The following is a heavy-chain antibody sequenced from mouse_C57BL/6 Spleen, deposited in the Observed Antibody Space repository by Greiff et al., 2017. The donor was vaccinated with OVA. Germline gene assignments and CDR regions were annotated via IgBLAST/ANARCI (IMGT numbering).Heavy chain of an antibody. CDR1: GYTFTSYW. CDR2: IDPNSGGT. D-gene: IGHD2-4*01. V-gene: IGHV1-72*01. J-gene: IGHJ3*01. CDR3: ARDYDYPAWFAY. Sequence: QVQLQQPGAELVKPGASVKLSCKASGYTFTSYWMHWVKQRPGRGLEWIGGIDPNSGGTTYNEKFKSKATLTVDKPSSTAYMQLSSLTSEDSAVYYCARDYDYPAWFAYWGQGTLVTVSA.